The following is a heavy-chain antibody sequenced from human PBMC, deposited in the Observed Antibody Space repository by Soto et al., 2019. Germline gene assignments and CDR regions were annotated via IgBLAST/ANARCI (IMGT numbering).Heavy chain of an antibody. CDR2: INHSGST. CDR1: GGSFSGYY. CDR3: ARTRRASSSSGGRMDYYYYYMDV. Sequence: SETLSLTCAVYGGSFSGYYWSWIRQPPGKGLEWIGEINHSGSTNYNPSLKSRVTISVDTSKNQLSLKLSSVTAADTAVYYCARTRRASSSSGGRMDYYYYYMDVWGKGTTVTVSS. D-gene: IGHD6-6*01. J-gene: IGHJ6*03. V-gene: IGHV4-34*01.